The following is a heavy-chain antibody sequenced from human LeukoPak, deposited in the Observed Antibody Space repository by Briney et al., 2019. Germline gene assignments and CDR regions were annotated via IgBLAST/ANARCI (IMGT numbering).Heavy chain of an antibody. CDR2: MNPNSGNT. J-gene: IGHJ5*02. V-gene: IGHV1-8*03. CDR1: GYTFTSHD. D-gene: IGHD2-15*01. Sequence: ASVKVSCKASGYTFTSHDINWVRQATGQGLEWMGWMNPNSGNTGYAQKFQGRVTITRNTSISTAYMELSSLRSEDTAVYYCARGELCSGGSCYSHNWFDPWGQGTLVTVSS. CDR3: ARGELCSGGSCYSHNWFDP.